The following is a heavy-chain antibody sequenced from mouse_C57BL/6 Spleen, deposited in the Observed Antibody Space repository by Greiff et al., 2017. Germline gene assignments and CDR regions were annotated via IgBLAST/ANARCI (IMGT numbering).Heavy chain of an antibody. CDR3: TRARVYYYGSSYPFAY. CDR2: ISSGGDYI. J-gene: IGHJ3*01. CDR1: GFTFSSYA. Sequence: EVQGVESGEGLVKPGGSLKLSCAASGFTFSSYAMSWVRQTPEKRLEWVAYISSGGDYIYYADTVKGRFTISRDNARNTLYLKMSSLKSEDTAMYYCTRARVYYYGSSYPFAYWGQGTLVTVSA. D-gene: IGHD1-1*01. V-gene: IGHV5-9-1*02.